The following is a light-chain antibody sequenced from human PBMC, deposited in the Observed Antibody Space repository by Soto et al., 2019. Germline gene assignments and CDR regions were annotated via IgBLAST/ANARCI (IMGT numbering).Light chain of an antibody. CDR3: SSFAGNNNLV. CDR1: SCDVGGYNY. CDR2: EVS. J-gene: IGLJ2*01. Sequence: QSALTQPPSASGSPGQSVTISCTGTSCDVGGYNYVSWYQQHPGKAPKLMISEVSKRPSGVPDRFSGSKSGNTASLTVSGLQAEDEADYYCSSFAGNNNLVFGGGTQLTVL. V-gene: IGLV2-8*01.